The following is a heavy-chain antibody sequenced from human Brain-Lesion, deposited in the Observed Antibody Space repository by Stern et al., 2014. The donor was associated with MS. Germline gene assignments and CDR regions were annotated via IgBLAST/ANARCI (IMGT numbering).Heavy chain of an antibody. Sequence: VQLVESGAEVKKPGASVKVSCKTSGYIFTGYYIHWVRQAPGQGLEWMAWINPNTGGTKYDQKFQGRVTMSRDTTISTAYVETRSLTSDDTAVYYCARDQRGITIFGVVTDYYYQGMDVWGQGTTVTVSS. CDR3: ARDQRGITIFGVVTDYYYQGMDV. J-gene: IGHJ6*02. D-gene: IGHD3-3*01. CDR1: GYIFTGYY. CDR2: INPNTGGT. V-gene: IGHV1-2*02.